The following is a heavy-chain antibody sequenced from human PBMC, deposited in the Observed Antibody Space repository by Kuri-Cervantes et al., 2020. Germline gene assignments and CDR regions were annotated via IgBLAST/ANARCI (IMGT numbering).Heavy chain of an antibody. Sequence: GGSLRLSCVASGFTFSRYWMTWVRQAPGKGLGWVANIKEDGSEKEYVGSVKGRFTISRDNAKNALFLQMSSLRDDDTAVYYCARDKRAFGSGNYNYFYGMDVWGQGTTVTVSS. J-gene: IGHJ6*02. CDR2: IKEDGSEK. CDR1: GFTFSRYW. CDR3: ARDKRAFGSGNYNYFYGMDV. D-gene: IGHD3-10*01. V-gene: IGHV3-7*01.